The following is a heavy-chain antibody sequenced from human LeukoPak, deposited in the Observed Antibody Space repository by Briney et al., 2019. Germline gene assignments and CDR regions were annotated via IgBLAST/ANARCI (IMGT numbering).Heavy chain of an antibody. Sequence: ASVKVSCKASGGTFRSAAMSWVRQAPGQGLEWVGHIILMFGTTTYAQNFQGSVSIHADESTTTVYMELTSLTSDDTAIYYCTRDEYKGSATFNYWGQGTQVIVSS. J-gene: IGHJ4*02. D-gene: IGHD1-1*01. CDR2: IILMFGTT. CDR3: TRDEYKGSATFNY. V-gene: IGHV1-69*13. CDR1: GGTFRSAA.